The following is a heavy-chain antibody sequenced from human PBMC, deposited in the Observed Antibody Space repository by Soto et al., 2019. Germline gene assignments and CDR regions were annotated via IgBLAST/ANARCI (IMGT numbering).Heavy chain of an antibody. CDR2: IYYSGST. CDR1: GGSISSYY. J-gene: IGHJ4*02. Sequence: LSLTCTVSGGSISSYYWSWIRQPPGKGLEWIGYIYYSGSTNYNPSLKSRVTISVDTSKNQFSLKLSSVTAADTAVYYCARTYTHRLYYFDYWGQGTLVTVS. V-gene: IGHV4-59*01. D-gene: IGHD5-12*01. CDR3: ARTYTHRLYYFDY.